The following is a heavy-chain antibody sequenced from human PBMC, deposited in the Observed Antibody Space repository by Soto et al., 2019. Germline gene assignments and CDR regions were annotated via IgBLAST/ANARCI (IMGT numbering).Heavy chain of an antibody. CDR2: IYYSGST. D-gene: IGHD3-10*01. V-gene: IGHV4-31*03. CDR3: ARGAPITMVRGVTIRFDY. CDR1: GDSISSGGYY. J-gene: IGHJ4*02. Sequence: QVPLQESGPGLVKPSQTLSLTCTVSGDSISSGGYYWSWIRQHPGKGLEWIGYIYYSGSTYYNPSLKSRVLISVDTSKKQFSLRLSSVTAADTAVYFCARGAPITMVRGVTIRFDYWGQGTLVTVSS.